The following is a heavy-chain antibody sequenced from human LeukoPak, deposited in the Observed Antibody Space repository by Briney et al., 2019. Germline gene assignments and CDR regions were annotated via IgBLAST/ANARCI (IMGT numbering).Heavy chain of an antibody. CDR1: GFTFSSYA. CDR2: ISGSGGST. D-gene: IGHD5-18*01. CDR3: AKVLDTAMIWGSDY. Sequence: PGGSLRLSCAASGFTFSSYAMSWVRQAPGNGLEWVSAISGSGGSTYYADSVKGRFTISRDNSKNTLYLQMNSLRAEDTAVYYCAKVLDTAMIWGSDYWGQGTLVTVSS. J-gene: IGHJ4*02. V-gene: IGHV3-23*01.